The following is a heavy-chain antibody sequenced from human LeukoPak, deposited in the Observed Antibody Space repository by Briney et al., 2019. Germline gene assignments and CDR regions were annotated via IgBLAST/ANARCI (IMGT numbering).Heavy chain of an antibody. D-gene: IGHD5-12*01. V-gene: IGHV4-59*08. CDR2: FSYSGST. CDR3: ARHTRPGCSGYENAFDI. J-gene: IGHJ3*02. Sequence: SETLSRTCSVSGVSISTYYWIWIRQPPPKGLDWMGFFSYSGSTKYNPSLKSRVTMSVDTSKNQFSLKLTSVTAADTAVYYCARHTRPGCSGYENAFDIWGQGTMVTVSS. CDR1: GVSISTYY.